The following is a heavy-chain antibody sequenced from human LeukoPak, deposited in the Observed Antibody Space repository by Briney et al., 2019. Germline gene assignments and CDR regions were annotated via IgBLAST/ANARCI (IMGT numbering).Heavy chain of an antibody. Sequence: ASVKVSCKASGGTFSSYAISWVRQAPGQGLEWMGGIIPIFGTANYAQKFQGRVTITADESTSTAYMELSSLRSEDTAVYYCAKNKRVSYDILTAYNWFDPWGQGTLVTVSS. V-gene: IGHV1-69*13. CDR1: GGTFSSYA. CDR2: IIPIFGTA. CDR3: AKNKRVSYDILTAYNWFDP. J-gene: IGHJ5*02. D-gene: IGHD3-9*01.